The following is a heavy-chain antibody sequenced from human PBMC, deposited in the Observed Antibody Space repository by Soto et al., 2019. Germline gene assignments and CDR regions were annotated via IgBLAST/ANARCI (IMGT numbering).Heavy chain of an antibody. Sequence: SETLSLTCTVSGGSISSSSYYWGWIRQPPGKGLEWIGSIYYSGSTYYNPSLKSRVTISVDTSKNQFSLKLSSVTAADTAVYYCVSFRLVGAMVFDYWAQGTPVTVSS. CDR2: IYYSGST. J-gene: IGHJ4*02. CDR1: GGSISSSSYY. D-gene: IGHD5-18*01. CDR3: VSFRLVGAMVFDY. V-gene: IGHV4-39*07.